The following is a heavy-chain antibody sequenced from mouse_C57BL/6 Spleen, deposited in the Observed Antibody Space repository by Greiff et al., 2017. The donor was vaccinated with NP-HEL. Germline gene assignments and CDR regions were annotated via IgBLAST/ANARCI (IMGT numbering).Heavy chain of an antibody. CDR1: GFTFSSYA. CDR2: ISDGGSYT. V-gene: IGHV5-4*01. J-gene: IGHJ3*01. CDR3: ASYGLLYTPFAY. D-gene: IGHD2-12*01. Sequence: EVQGVESGGGLVKPGGSLKLSCAASGFTFSSYAMSWVRQTPEKRLEWVATISDGGSYTYYPDNVKGRFTISRDNAKNNLYLQMSHLKSEDTAMYYCASYGLLYTPFAYWGQGTLVTVSA.